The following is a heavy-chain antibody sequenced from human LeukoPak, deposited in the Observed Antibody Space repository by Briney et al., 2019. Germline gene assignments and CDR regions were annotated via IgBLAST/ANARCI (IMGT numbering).Heavy chain of an antibody. J-gene: IGHJ4*02. Sequence: GSLRLSCSASGFTFISYDRSWFRQAPGKGLEWVSAISGSGGSTYYADSVKGRFTISRDNSKNTLYLQMNSLRAEDTAVYYCAKDLIWIAAADYFDYWGQGTLVTVSS. CDR3: AKDLIWIAAADYFDY. CDR1: GFTFISYD. V-gene: IGHV3-23*01. CDR2: ISGSGGST. D-gene: IGHD6-13*01.